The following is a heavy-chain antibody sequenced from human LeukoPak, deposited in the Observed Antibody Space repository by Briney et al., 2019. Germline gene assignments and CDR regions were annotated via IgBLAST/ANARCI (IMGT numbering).Heavy chain of an antibody. CDR1: GYSFTNYW. Sequence: GESLKISCKGSGYSFTNYWIGWVRQMPGKGLEWMEIIYPGDSDTRYSPSFQGQVTISADKSISTAYLQWSSLKASDTAMYYCPRSRDIVAVPAARAGSPGMDVWAKGTTVTVSS. CDR3: PRSRDIVAVPAARAGSPGMDV. CDR2: IYPGDSDT. D-gene: IGHD2-2*01. V-gene: IGHV5-51*01. J-gene: IGHJ6*03.